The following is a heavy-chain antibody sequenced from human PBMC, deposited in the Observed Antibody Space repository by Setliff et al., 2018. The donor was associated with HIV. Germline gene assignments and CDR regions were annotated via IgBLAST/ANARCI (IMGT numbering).Heavy chain of an antibody. CDR2: IFYSGST. CDR1: NGSISSSSYF. CDR3: ARRGTIAGTTNF. V-gene: IGHV4-39*01. Sequence: SETLSLTCTVSNGSISSSSYFWGWIRQPPGKGLEWIGNIFYSGSTYYNPSLKSRVLISVDTSKNQFSLKLTSVTAADTAVYYCARRGTIAGTTNFWGQGTPVTVSS. J-gene: IGHJ4*02. D-gene: IGHD1-26*01.